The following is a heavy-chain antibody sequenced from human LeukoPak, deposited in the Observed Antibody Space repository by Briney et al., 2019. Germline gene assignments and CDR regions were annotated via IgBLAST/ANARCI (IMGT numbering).Heavy chain of an antibody. V-gene: IGHV3-30*18. D-gene: IGHD1-26*01. CDR1: GFTFSSYG. J-gene: IGHJ4*02. CDR2: ISYDGSNK. CDR3: AKGLSGSYVGGFDY. Sequence: GGSLRLSCAASGFTFSSYGMHWVRQAPGKGLEWVAVISYDGSNKYYADSVKGRLTISRDNSKNTLYLQMNSLRAEDTAVYYCAKGLSGSYVGGFDYWGQGTLVTVSS.